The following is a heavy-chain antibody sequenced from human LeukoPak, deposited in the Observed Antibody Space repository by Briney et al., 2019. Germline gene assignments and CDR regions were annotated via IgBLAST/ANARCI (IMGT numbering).Heavy chain of an antibody. Sequence: GGSLRLSCAASEFTFSSYWMSWVRQAPGKGLEWVANIKQDGSEKYYVDSVKGRFTISRDNAKNSLYLQMNSLRAEDTAVYYCARDGPIAVAGTGSYYYYYYMDVWGKGTTVTVSS. CDR3: ARDGPIAVAGTGSYYYYYYMDV. J-gene: IGHJ6*03. CDR1: EFTFSSYW. CDR2: IKQDGSEK. D-gene: IGHD6-19*01. V-gene: IGHV3-7*01.